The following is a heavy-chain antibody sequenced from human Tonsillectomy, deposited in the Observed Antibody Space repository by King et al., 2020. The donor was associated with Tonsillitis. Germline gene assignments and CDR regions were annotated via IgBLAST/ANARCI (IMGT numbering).Heavy chain of an antibody. J-gene: IGHJ5*02. CDR1: GGTFSNYA. D-gene: IGHD3-9*01. CDR2: IIPILDIA. V-gene: IGHV1-69*04. CDR3: ARESALRYFDWPMYNWFDP. Sequence: QLVQSGAEVKKPGSSVKVSCKACGGTFSNYAITWVRQAPGQGLEWMGRIIPILDIANYAQKFQGRVTITADKSTGTAYMELSSLRSEDTAVFYCARESALRYFDWPMYNWFDPWGQGTLVTVSS.